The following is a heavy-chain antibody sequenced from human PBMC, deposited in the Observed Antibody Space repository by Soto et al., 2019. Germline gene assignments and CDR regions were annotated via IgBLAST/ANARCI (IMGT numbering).Heavy chain of an antibody. CDR1: GYIFVNYG. CDR3: VMVDNYVTPTPQDV. CDR2: ISPYTGNT. J-gene: IGHJ6*02. D-gene: IGHD3-16*01. Sequence: QVQLVQSGDEVKKPGASVKVSCKASGYIFVNYGIAWVRQAPGQGLEWMGWISPYTGNTHSATKIQGRLTMTTDKPTSTAYMDLGSLTSDDTAVYYCVMVDNYVTPTPQDVWGQGTTVTVSS. V-gene: IGHV1-18*01.